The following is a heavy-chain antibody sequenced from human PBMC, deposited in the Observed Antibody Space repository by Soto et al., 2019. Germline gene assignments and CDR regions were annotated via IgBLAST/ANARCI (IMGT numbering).Heavy chain of an antibody. D-gene: IGHD1-26*01. Sequence: GGSLRLSCAASGFIFENFGMSWVRQAPGKGLEWISSISGSGFKKYYADSVKGRFTISRDNSKSTVYLELNNLSAEDTAVYHCAKNQGVELVPLATVDWFDHWGQGIPVTVSS. V-gene: IGHV3-23*01. J-gene: IGHJ5*02. CDR3: AKNQGVELVPLATVDWFDH. CDR1: GFIFENFG. CDR2: ISGSGFKK.